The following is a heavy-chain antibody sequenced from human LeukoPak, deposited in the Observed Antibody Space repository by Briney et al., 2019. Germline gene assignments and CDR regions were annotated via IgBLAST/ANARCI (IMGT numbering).Heavy chain of an antibody. J-gene: IGHJ4*02. D-gene: IGHD3-10*01. CDR1: GFTFSSYA. CDR2: ISGSGGST. V-gene: IGHV3-23*01. Sequence: LGGSLRLSCAASGFTFSSYAMSWVRQAPGKGLEWVSAISGSGGSTYYADSVKGRFTISRDNSKNTLYLQMNSLRAEDTAVYYCAKVPGSGSYSYYFDYWGQGTLVTVSS. CDR3: AKVPGSGSYSYYFDY.